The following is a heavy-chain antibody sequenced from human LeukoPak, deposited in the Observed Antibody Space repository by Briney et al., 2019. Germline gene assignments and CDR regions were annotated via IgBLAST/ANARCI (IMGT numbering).Heavy chain of an antibody. CDR1: GFTVSSNY. CDR2: IYSGGST. D-gene: IGHD6-6*01. V-gene: IGHV3-66*02. CDR3: ASAPSIYSSSSYLDH. J-gene: IGHJ4*02. Sequence: GGSLRLSCAASGFTVSSNYMSWVRQAPGKGLEWVSVIYSGGSTYYADSVKGRFTISRDNSKNTLYLQMNSLRAEDTAVYYCASAPSIYSSSSYLDHWGQGTLVTVSS.